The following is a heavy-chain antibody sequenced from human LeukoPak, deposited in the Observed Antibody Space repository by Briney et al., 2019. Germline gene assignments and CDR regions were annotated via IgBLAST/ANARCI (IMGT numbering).Heavy chain of an antibody. CDR3: ARGDYGDY. CDR2: IHYSGST. CDR1: GYSISSGYY. J-gene: IGHJ4*02. D-gene: IGHD4/OR15-4a*01. V-gene: IGHV4-38-2*01. Sequence: PSETLSLTCDVSGYSISSGYYWGWIRQPPGKGLEWIGNIHYSGSTYYNPSLKSRVTISVDTSKNQFSLKVSSVTAADTAVYYCARGDYGDYWGQGALVTVSS.